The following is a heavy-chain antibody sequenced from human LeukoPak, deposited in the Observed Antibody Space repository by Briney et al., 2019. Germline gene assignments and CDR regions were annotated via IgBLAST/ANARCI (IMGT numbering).Heavy chain of an antibody. CDR3: AKRVRSVTYFDY. CDR1: GASITSDH. J-gene: IGHJ4*02. D-gene: IGHD4-17*01. CDR2: IYDRGTT. Sequence: PSETLSLTCTVSGASITSDHWAWIRQPPGKGLEYIGYIYDRGTTNSNPSLKSRVTISRDTSKNQLSLKLTSVTADDTAVYYCAKRVRSVTYFDYWGQGTLVTVSS. V-gene: IGHV4-59*01.